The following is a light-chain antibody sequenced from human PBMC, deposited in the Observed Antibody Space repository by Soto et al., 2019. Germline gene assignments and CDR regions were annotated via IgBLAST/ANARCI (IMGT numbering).Light chain of an antibody. CDR3: LQYISYPYT. V-gene: IGKV1-5*01. CDR1: QSIRTW. Sequence: DIPMTQSPSTLPASVGDRVTITCRASQSIRTWLAWFQQKPGKAPKSLIYYASSLENGVPSRFSGSGSGTEFTLTISSVEPDDFATYYCLQYISYPYTFGQGTKLQIK. J-gene: IGKJ2*01. CDR2: YAS.